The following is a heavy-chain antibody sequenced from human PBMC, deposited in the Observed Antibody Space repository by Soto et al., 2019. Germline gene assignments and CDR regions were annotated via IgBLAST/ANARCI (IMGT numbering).Heavy chain of an antibody. CDR2: IWYDGSNK. CDR1: GFTFSSYG. Sequence: QVQLVESGGGVVQPGRSLRLSCAASGFTFSSYGMHWVRQAPGKGLEWVAVIWYDGSNKYYADSVKGRFTISRDNSKNTLYLQMNGLRAEDTAVYYCARDVGDYYYYMDVWGKGTTVTVSS. D-gene: IGHD2-15*01. CDR3: ARDVGDYYYYMDV. J-gene: IGHJ6*03. V-gene: IGHV3-33*01.